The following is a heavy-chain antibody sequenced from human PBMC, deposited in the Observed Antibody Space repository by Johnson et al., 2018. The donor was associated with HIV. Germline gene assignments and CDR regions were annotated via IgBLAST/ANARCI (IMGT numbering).Heavy chain of an antibody. J-gene: IGHJ3*02. CDR1: GFTFSSYA. CDR2: ITWHGGTT. CDR3: AKVHSSSSNGFDI. V-gene: IGHV3-23*04. D-gene: IGHD6-6*01. Sequence: VQLVESGGALVQPGGSLRLSCVASGFTFSSYAMSWVRQAPGKGLEWVSAITWHGGTTGYTDSVKGRFTISRDNSKNTLYLQMNSLRAEDTAVYYCAKVHSSSSNGFDIWGQGTMVTVSS.